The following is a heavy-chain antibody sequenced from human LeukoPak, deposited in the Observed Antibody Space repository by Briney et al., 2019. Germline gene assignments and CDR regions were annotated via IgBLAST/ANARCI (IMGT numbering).Heavy chain of an antibody. Sequence: ASVKVSCKVSGYTLTELSMHWVRQAPGKGLEWMGGFDPEDGETIYAQKFQGRVTMTEDTSTDTAYMELSSLRSEDTAVYYCATPSLTPGYSYAPHYYYYGTAVWGQGTTVTVSS. CDR3: ATPSLTPGYSYAPHYYYYGTAV. CDR1: GYTLTELS. V-gene: IGHV1-24*01. J-gene: IGHJ6*02. D-gene: IGHD5-18*01. CDR2: FDPEDGET.